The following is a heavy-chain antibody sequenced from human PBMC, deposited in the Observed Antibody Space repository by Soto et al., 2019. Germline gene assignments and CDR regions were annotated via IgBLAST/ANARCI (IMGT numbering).Heavy chain of an antibody. Sequence: ASVKVSCKASGYTPTNYAISWVRQAPGQGPEWMGWINTYNGNSNYAQKFQGRVTMTTDTSTNTAYMELRSLTSDDTAVYYCARDCTGGSCFCMDWGQGTLVTVSS. CDR2: INTYNGNS. V-gene: IGHV1-18*01. CDR3: ARDCTGGSCFCMD. J-gene: IGHJ4*02. CDR1: GYTPTNYA. D-gene: IGHD2-15*01.